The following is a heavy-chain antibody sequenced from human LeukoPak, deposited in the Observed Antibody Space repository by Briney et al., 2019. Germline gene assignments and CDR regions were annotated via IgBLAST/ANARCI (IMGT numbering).Heavy chain of an antibody. J-gene: IGHJ4*02. V-gene: IGHV4-39*01. D-gene: IGHD3-22*01. Sequence: SETLSLTCTVSGGSISINSYYWGWIRQPPGKGLEWIGSIYYSGSTYHNPSLKSRVTISVDTSKNQFSLKLSSVTAADTAVYYCARRFYYDSSGYYYYFDNWGQGTLVTVSS. CDR3: ARRFYYDSSGYYYYFDN. CDR2: IYYSGST. CDR1: GGSISINSYY.